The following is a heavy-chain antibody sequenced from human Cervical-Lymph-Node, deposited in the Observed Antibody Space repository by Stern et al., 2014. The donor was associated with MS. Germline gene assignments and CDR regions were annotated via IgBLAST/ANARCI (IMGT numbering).Heavy chain of an antibody. J-gene: IGHJ6*02. V-gene: IGHV1-69*01. D-gene: IGHD6-19*01. CDR2: IIPISAKA. CDR1: GGTLSRYA. Sequence: VQLVESGAEVKKPGSSVKVSCKASGGTLSRYAISWVRQAPGQGLEWMGGIIPISAKANYAQKFQGRVKRIADESTSTAYMELSSLRSEDAAVYYCASSYSGWDNPYHFYGMDVWGQGTTVTVSS. CDR3: ASSYSGWDNPYHFYGMDV.